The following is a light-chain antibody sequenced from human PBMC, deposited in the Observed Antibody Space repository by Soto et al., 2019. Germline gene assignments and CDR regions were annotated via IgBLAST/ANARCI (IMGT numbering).Light chain of an antibody. Sequence: QSALTQPASVSGSPGQSITISCTGTSSDVGAYNYVSWYQQHPGKAPKLMIYEVSNRPSGVSSRFSGSKSGNTASLTISGLQTEDEGDYYCNSYTSSGTLVFGTGTKLTVL. CDR1: SSDVGAYNY. V-gene: IGLV2-14*01. CDR3: NSYTSSGTLV. J-gene: IGLJ1*01. CDR2: EVS.